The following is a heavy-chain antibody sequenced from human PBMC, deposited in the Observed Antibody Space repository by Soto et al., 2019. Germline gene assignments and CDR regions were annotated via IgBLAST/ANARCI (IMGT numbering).Heavy chain of an antibody. V-gene: IGHV3-72*01. D-gene: IGHD2-15*01. CDR2: TRNKANSYTT. CDR1: GFTFSDHY. J-gene: IGHJ6*02. Sequence: PGGSLRLSCAASGFTFSDHYMDWVRQAPGKGLEWVGRTRNKANSYTTEYAASVKGRFTISRDDSKNSLYLQMNSLKTEDTAVYYCARPTSNSGYYYYGMDVWGQGTTVTVSS. CDR3: ARPTSNSGYYYYGMDV.